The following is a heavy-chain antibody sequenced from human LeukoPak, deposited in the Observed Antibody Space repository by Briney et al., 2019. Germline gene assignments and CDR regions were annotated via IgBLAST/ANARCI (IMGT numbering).Heavy chain of an antibody. CDR2: ITGSGDTK. Sequence: GASLRLSCAASGFIFRNYALSWVRQPPGKGLEWVSAITGSGDTKYYADSVKGRFTISRDNSKNTLYVEMNTLRAEDTAVYYCAKWGDYDILTGYYVSDFWGQGTLVTVSS. CDR1: GFIFRNYA. V-gene: IGHV3-23*01. CDR3: AKWGDYDILTGYYVSDF. D-gene: IGHD3-9*01. J-gene: IGHJ4*02.